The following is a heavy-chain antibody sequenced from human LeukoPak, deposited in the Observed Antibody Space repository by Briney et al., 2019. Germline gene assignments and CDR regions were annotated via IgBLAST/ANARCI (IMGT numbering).Heavy chain of an antibody. CDR2: IYNSGST. Sequence: PSETLSLTCTVSGGSISSSSYYWGWIRQSPGKGLECIGSIYNSGSTYYNPSVKSRVTISVDTSKNQFSLKLSSVTAADTAVYYCASSLDYDYVWGSYPVSYYYYYMDVWGKGTTVTVSS. CDR3: ASSLDYDYVWGSYPVSYYYYYMDV. J-gene: IGHJ6*03. V-gene: IGHV4-39*01. D-gene: IGHD3-16*02. CDR1: GGSISSSSYY.